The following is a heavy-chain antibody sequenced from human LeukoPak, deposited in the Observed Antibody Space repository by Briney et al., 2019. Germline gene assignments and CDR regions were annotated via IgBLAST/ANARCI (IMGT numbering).Heavy chain of an antibody. Sequence: GGSLRLSCAASGFTFTTYWMSWVRQAPGKGLEWVAFIRFDGTSEFYADSVKARFTISRDNSKNTLYLQMNSLRAEDTAVYYCARRAGDYSHPYDYWGQGILVTVSS. CDR3: ARRAGDYSHPYDY. CDR2: IRFDGTSE. V-gene: IGHV3-33*08. D-gene: IGHD3-22*01. J-gene: IGHJ4*02. CDR1: GFTFTTYW.